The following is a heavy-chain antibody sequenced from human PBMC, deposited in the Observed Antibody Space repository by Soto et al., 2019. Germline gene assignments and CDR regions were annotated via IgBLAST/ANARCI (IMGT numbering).Heavy chain of an antibody. D-gene: IGHD6-25*01. CDR2: IYHSGST. CDR1: GGSISSSNW. Sequence: SSETLSLTCAVSGGSISSSNWWSWVRQPPGKGLEWIGEIYHSGSTNYNPSLKSRVTISVDKSKNQFSLKLSSVTAADTAVYYCARLAARGSPPFDYWGQGTLVTVS. J-gene: IGHJ4*02. CDR3: ARLAARGSPPFDY. V-gene: IGHV4-4*02.